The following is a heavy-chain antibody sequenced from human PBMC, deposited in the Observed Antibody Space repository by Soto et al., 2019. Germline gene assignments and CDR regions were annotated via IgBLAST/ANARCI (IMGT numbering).Heavy chain of an antibody. CDR2: IWYDGSNK. D-gene: IGHD2-2*01. CDR3: AREGGSTTDYYCYVMDV. V-gene: IGHV3-33*01. Sequence: QVQLVESGGGVVQPGRSLRLSCAASGFTFSSYGMPWVRQAPGKGLEWVAVIWYDGSNKYYADSVKGRFTISSDNSKNTLYLQMNSLRAEDTAVYYCAREGGSTTDYYCYVMDVWGQGTTVTGSS. J-gene: IGHJ6*02. CDR1: GFTFSSYG.